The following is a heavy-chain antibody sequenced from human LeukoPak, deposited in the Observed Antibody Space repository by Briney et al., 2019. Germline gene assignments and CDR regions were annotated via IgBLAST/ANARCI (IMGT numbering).Heavy chain of an antibody. D-gene: IGHD5-18*01. CDR3: ARDRHTAMVYYYYYMDA. Sequence: KSGGSLRLSCAGSGFTFSNYSINWVRQAPGKGLEWVSSISPSSHYIYYADSVRGRFTISRDNARNSLYLQMNSLRDEDTAVYYCARDRHTAMVYYYYYMDAWGTGTTVTVSS. V-gene: IGHV3-21*04. CDR1: GFTFSNYS. J-gene: IGHJ6*03. CDR2: ISPSSHYI.